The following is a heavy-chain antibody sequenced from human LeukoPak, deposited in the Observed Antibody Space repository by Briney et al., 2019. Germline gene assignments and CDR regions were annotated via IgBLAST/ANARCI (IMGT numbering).Heavy chain of an antibody. Sequence: PSETLSLTCTVSGGSISSYYWSWIRHPPGKGLEWIGYFYYSGSHNYNPSPKSRVTIPLDKSKNHTSLKLGSLTAPDPAVYYFARGITILEFDPWGQGTRVTVSS. CDR1: GGSISSYY. CDR2: FYYSGSH. D-gene: IGHD3-3*01. V-gene: IGHV4-59*01. J-gene: IGHJ5*02. CDR3: ARGITILEFDP.